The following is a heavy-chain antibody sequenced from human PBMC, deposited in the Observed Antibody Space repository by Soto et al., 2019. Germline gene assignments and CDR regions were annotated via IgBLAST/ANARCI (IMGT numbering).Heavy chain of an antibody. Sequence: SETLSLTCTVSGGSVSSGSYYWTWIRQPPGKGLEWIGYIYYSGSTNYNPSLKSRVTISVDTSKKQFSLKLSSVTAADTAVYYCARGDYYDSSGYFDYWGQGTLVTVSS. D-gene: IGHD3-22*01. CDR1: GGSVSSGSYY. CDR3: ARGDYYDSSGYFDY. J-gene: IGHJ4*02. V-gene: IGHV4-61*01. CDR2: IYYSGST.